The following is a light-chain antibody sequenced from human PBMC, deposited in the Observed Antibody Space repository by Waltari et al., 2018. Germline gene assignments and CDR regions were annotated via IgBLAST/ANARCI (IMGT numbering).Light chain of an antibody. Sequence: DIVMTQSPDSLAVSLGERAPLSCKSHQSVMYSSNNKDYLAWYQQKPGQPPKLLIYWASTRESGVPDRFSGSGSATNFTLTISSLQAEDVAVYWCQQYITSPVTFGQGTRLEIK. CDR3: QQYITSPVT. V-gene: IGKV4-1*01. CDR2: WAS. CDR1: QSVMYSSNNKDY. J-gene: IGKJ5*01.